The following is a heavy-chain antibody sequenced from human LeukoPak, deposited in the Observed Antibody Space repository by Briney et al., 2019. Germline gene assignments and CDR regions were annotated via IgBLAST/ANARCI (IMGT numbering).Heavy chain of an antibody. D-gene: IGHD3-10*01. CDR2: IYTSGST. V-gene: IGHV4-4*07. Sequence: SETLSLTCTVSGGSISSYYWSWIRQPAGKGLEWIGRIYTSGSTNYNPSLKSRVTISVDTSKNQFSLKLSSVTAADTAIYYCARSGGSGSPFDYWGQGTLVTVSS. CDR3: ARSGGSGSPFDY. CDR1: GGSISSYY. J-gene: IGHJ4*02.